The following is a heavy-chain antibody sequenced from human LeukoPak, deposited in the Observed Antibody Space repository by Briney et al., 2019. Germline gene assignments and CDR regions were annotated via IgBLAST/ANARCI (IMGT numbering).Heavy chain of an antibody. Sequence: SETLSLTCTVSGGSISSGGYYWSWIRQHPGKGLEWIGYIYFSGSTYYNPSLKSRVTISVDTSKNQFSLKLSSVTAADTAVYYCARGRGYCSSTSCRHWYFDLWGRGTLVTVSS. D-gene: IGHD2-2*01. CDR2: IYFSGST. CDR1: GGSISSGGYY. V-gene: IGHV4-31*03. CDR3: ARGRGYCSSTSCRHWYFDL. J-gene: IGHJ2*01.